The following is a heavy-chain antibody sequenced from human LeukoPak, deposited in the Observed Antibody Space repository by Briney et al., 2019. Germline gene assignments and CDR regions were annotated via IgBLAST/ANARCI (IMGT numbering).Heavy chain of an antibody. D-gene: IGHD3-10*01. V-gene: IGHV1-69*13. CDR2: IIPIFGTA. J-gene: IGHJ4*02. Sequence: ASVKVSCKASGGTFSSYAISWVRQAPGQGLEWMGGIIPIFGTANYAQKFQGRVTITADESTSTAYMELSSLRSEDTAVYYCARVVGYYGSGSYYRPPDYWGQGTLVTVSS. CDR1: GGTFSSYA. CDR3: ARVVGYYGSGSYYRPPDY.